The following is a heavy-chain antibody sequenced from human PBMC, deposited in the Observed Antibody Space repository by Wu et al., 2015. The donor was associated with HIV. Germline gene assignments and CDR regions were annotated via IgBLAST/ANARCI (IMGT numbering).Heavy chain of an antibody. J-gene: IGHJ3*02. CDR1: GYTFTSYD. D-gene: IGHD6-19*01. V-gene: IGHV1-8*01. CDR2: MNPNSGNT. CDR3: ASEVRGIAVAGFDAFDI. Sequence: QVQLVQSGAEVKKPGASVKVSCKASGYTFTSYDINWVRQATGQGLEWMGWMNPNSGNTGYAQKFQGRVTMTRNTSISTAYMELSSLRSEDTAVYYCASEVRGIAVAGFDAFDIWGQGDNGHRLF.